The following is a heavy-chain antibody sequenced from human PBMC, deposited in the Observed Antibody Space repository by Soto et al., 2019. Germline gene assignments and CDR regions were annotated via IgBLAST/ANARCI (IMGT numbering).Heavy chain of an antibody. Sequence: SETLSLTCAVYGGSFSGYYWSWIRQPPGKGLEWIGEINHSGSTNYNPSLKSRVTISVDTSKNQFSLKLSSVTAADTAVYYCARGWRGYSYGYFDYWGQGTLVTVSS. V-gene: IGHV4-34*01. CDR2: INHSGST. D-gene: IGHD5-18*01. J-gene: IGHJ4*02. CDR1: GGSFSGYY. CDR3: ARGWRGYSYGYFDY.